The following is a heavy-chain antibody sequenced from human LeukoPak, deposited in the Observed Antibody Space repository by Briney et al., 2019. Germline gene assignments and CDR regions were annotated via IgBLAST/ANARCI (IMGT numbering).Heavy chain of an antibody. CDR3: AKGLTSFSDSSGFDY. Sequence: GGSLRLSCAASGFTFSSYEMNWVRQAPGKGLEWVSYISSSGSTIYYADSVKGRFTISRDNSKNTLYLQMNSLRAEDTAIYYCAKGLTSFSDSSGFDYWGPGTLVTVSS. V-gene: IGHV3-48*03. D-gene: IGHD3-22*01. CDR1: GFTFSSYE. J-gene: IGHJ4*02. CDR2: ISSSGSTI.